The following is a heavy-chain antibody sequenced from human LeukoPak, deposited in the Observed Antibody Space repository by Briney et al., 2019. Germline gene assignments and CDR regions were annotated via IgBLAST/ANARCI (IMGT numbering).Heavy chain of an antibody. V-gene: IGHV4-59*01. CDR1: GGSISSYY. D-gene: IGHD5-12*01. Sequence: PSETLSLTCTVSGGSISSYYWSWIRQPPGKGLEWIGYIYYSGSTNYNPSLKSRVTISVDTSKNQFSLKLSSVTAADTAVYYCARSRNLLNSGYPGRAPLGFDPWGQGTLVTVSS. CDR3: ARSRNLLNSGYPGRAPLGFDP. CDR2: IYYSGST. J-gene: IGHJ5*02.